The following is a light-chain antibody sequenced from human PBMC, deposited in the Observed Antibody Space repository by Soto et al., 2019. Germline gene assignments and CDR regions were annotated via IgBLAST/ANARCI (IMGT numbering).Light chain of an antibody. J-gene: IGKJ1*01. Sequence: DIQLTQSPSSLSASAGDRVTYTCRASQDISHFLAWYQQRPGEVPRLLIYGASTLQSGVPSRFSGSGFGTDFTLTITSLQPEDVATYYCQKYNKDSPATFGPGTKVDI. V-gene: IGKV1-27*01. CDR1: QDISHF. CDR3: QKYNKDSPAT. CDR2: GAS.